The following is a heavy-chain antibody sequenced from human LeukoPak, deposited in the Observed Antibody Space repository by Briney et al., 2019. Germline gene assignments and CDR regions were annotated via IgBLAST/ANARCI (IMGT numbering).Heavy chain of an antibody. CDR2: INHSGST. Sequence: SETLSLTCAVYGGSFSGYYWSWIRKPPGKGLEWIGEINHSGSTNYNPSLKSRVTISVDTSKNQFSLKLSSVTAADTAVYYCARARTPRRNYWGQGTLVTVSS. J-gene: IGHJ4*02. D-gene: IGHD1-14*01. V-gene: IGHV4-34*01. CDR1: GGSFSGYY. CDR3: ARARTPRRNY.